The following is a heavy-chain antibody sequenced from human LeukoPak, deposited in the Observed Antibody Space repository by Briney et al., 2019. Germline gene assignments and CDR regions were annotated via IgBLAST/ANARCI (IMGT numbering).Heavy chain of an antibody. CDR1: GFTLSTSA. J-gene: IGHJ5*02. D-gene: IGHD5-24*01. V-gene: IGHV3-23*01. CDR2: VVGGGTT. Sequence: GGSLRLSCAASGFTLSTSAMTWVRQAPGKGLECVSGVVGGGTTYYADSVKGRFTLSKDNSKKTVYLQMNSLRVEDTAIYYCAKDLHYNDGRWEFDPWGQGTLVTVSS. CDR3: AKDLHYNDGRWEFDP.